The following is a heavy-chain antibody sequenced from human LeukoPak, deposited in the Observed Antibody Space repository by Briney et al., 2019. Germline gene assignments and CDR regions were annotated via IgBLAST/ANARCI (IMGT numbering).Heavy chain of an antibody. V-gene: IGHV3-30-3*01. Sequence: GGSLRLFCAASGFTFSSYAMHWVRQAPGKGLEWVAVISYDGSNKYYADSVKGRFTISRDNSKNTLYLQMNSLRAEDTAVYYCARESIDYWGQGTLVTVSS. CDR2: ISYDGSNK. J-gene: IGHJ4*02. CDR1: GFTFSSYA. CDR3: ARESIDY.